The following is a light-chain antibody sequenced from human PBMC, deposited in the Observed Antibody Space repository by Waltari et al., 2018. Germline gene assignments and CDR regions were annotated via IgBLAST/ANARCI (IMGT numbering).Light chain of an antibody. V-gene: IGKV3-11*01. CDR1: QSVGRF. J-gene: IGKJ2*03. CDR3: QQRSTWPYS. CDR2: DAS. Sequence: EIVLTQSPATLSLSPGERATPSCRASQSVGRFLAWYQQKPAQAPRLLIYDASNRATGIPDRFSASGSGTDFTLTLSSLEPEDFAVYFCQQRSTWPYSFGQGTRLEIK.